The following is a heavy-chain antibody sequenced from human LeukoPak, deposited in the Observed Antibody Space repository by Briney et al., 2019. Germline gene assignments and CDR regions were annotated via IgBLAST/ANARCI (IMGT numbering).Heavy chain of an antibody. CDR3: ARQGDTGSWYFDY. D-gene: IGHD2-21*02. J-gene: IGHJ4*02. CDR2: ISHDGSNQ. Sequence: PGGSLRLSCAVSGFTFTYYAMHWVRQAPGKGLEWVAVISHDGSNQQYADSVKGQVTISRDNSKSTLYLQMDSLRAGATAVYYCARQGDTGSWYFDYWGQGTLVTVSS. V-gene: IGHV3-30-3*01. CDR1: GFTFTYYA.